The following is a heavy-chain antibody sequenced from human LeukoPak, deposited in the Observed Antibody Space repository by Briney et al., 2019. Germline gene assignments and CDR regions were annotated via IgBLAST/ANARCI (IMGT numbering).Heavy chain of an antibody. D-gene: IGHD3-10*01. CDR2: ISGSGGST. V-gene: IGHV3-23*01. Sequence: GGSLRLSCAASGFTFSSYAMSWVRQAPGKGLEWVSAISGSGGSTYYADSVKGRFTISRDNSKNTLSLQMSSLRAKDTAVYYCAKLVAYYYGSGSYYNDYWGQGTLVTVSS. CDR3: AKLVAYYYGSGSYYNDY. CDR1: GFTFSSYA. J-gene: IGHJ4*02.